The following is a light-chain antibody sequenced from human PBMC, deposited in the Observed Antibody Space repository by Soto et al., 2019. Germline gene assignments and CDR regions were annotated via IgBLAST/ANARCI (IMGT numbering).Light chain of an antibody. V-gene: IGKV1-9*01. CDR3: QHLGSYPFS. CDR1: QDISTS. CDR2: PAS. J-gene: IGKJ2*03. Sequence: DIQLTQSPSFLSSSVGDRVTVSCRASQDISTSLAWFQQKAGKVPQLLVYPASTLQDGVPSRFSGSGSGTYFTLTISSLQAEDFATYYCQHLGSYPFSFGPGTKLDIK.